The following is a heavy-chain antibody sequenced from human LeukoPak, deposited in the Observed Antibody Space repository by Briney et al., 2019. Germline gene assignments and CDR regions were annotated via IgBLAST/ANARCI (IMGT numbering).Heavy chain of an antibody. CDR1: GFSLRDFA. CDR2: ISTNGSRT. V-gene: IGHV3-64*02. J-gene: IGHJ4*02. Sequence: GGSLRLSCAASGFSLRDFAMHWVRQAPGQGLQYVSAISTNGSRTFYADSVQGRFIISRDNSQNTMYLQMGDLRAEDTAVYYCVRDSFYTGYDRGFGYWGQGTLVTVSS. D-gene: IGHD5-12*01. CDR3: VRDSFYTGYDRGFGY.